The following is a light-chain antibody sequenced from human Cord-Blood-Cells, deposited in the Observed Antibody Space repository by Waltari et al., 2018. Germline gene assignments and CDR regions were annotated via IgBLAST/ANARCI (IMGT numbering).Light chain of an antibody. CDR3: CSYAGSYTHYV. Sequence: YNYVSWYQQHPGKAPKLMIYDVSKRPSGVPDRFSGSKSGNTASLTISGLQAEDEADYYCCSYAGSYTHYVFGTGTKVTVL. V-gene: IGLV2-11*01. J-gene: IGLJ1*01. CDR1: YNY. CDR2: DVS.